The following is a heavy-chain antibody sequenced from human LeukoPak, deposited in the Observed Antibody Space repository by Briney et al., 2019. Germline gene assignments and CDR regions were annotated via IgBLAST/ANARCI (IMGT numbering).Heavy chain of an antibody. D-gene: IGHD3-10*01. J-gene: IGHJ3*02. CDR3: ASTGRRYYGSGISGGDAFDI. Sequence: PSETLSLTCTVSGYSISSGYYWGWIRQPPGQGLEWIGSIYHSGSTYYNPSLKSRVTISVDTSKNQFSLKLSSVTAADTAVYYCASTGRRYYGSGISGGDAFDIWGQGTMVTVSS. V-gene: IGHV4-38-2*02. CDR2: IYHSGST. CDR1: GYSISSGYY.